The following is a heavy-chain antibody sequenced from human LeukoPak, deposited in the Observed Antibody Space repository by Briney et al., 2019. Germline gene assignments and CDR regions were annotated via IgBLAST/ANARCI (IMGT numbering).Heavy chain of an antibody. J-gene: IGHJ4*02. CDR3: ARATASGSGRAYDH. D-gene: IGHD3-10*01. CDR1: GESMTGHY. Sequence: SETLSLTCAVYGESMTGHYWTWIRQPPGKRLEWIGEIHHSGGINSNPSLKNRVTVSIDMSKNQFSLKLKSVTAADTAVYYCARATASGSGRAYDHWAQGNLVPVSS. CDR2: IHHSGGI. V-gene: IGHV4-34*01.